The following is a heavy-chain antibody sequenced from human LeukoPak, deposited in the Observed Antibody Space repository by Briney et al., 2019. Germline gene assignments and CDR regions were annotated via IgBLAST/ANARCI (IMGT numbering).Heavy chain of an antibody. Sequence: SETLSLTCAVYGGSFSGYYWSWIRQPPGKGLEWIGDISHSGSTNYNPSLKSRVTISVDTSKNQFSLNLSSVTAADTAFYYCAREGMGGYHYAAWGQGTLVTVSS. D-gene: IGHD5-18*01. V-gene: IGHV4-34*01. CDR1: GGSFSGYY. J-gene: IGHJ4*02. CDR3: AREGMGGYHYAA. CDR2: ISHSGST.